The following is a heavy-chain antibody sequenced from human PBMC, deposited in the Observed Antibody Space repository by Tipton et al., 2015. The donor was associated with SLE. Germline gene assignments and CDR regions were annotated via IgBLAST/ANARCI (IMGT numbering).Heavy chain of an antibody. Sequence: TLSLTCAVYAGSFSGYFWSWIRQPPGKGLGWIGEINHSGSTNYNPSLKSRGTISVDTSKNQFSLKLNSVTAADTAVYFCAGFMTTLTFDIWGQGTMVTVSS. J-gene: IGHJ3*02. CDR3: AGFMTTLTFDI. CDR1: AGSFSGYF. V-gene: IGHV4-34*01. CDR2: INHSGST. D-gene: IGHD4-17*01.